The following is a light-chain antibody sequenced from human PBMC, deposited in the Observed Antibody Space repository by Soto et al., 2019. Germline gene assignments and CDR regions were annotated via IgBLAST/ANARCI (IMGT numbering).Light chain of an antibody. CDR1: QSLLYIDGYNY. CDR3: MQARQTPFT. J-gene: IGKJ3*01. Sequence: DIVMTQSPVSLAVTPGEPASIPCTSSQSLLYIDGYNYLDWYLQKPGQPPQRLIYSASNRASGVPDRFSGSGSGTDFTLKISRVEAEDVGVYFCMQARQTPFTFGPGTKVDIK. CDR2: SAS. V-gene: IGKV2-28*01.